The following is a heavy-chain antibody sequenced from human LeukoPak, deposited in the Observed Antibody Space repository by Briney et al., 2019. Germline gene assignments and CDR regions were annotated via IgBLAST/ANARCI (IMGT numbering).Heavy chain of an antibody. CDR2: IKNAGSDT. D-gene: IGHD3-10*01. Sequence: GGSLRLSCVGSGFIFSNYYMYWVRQAPGKGLVWVSRIKNAGSDTIYADSVKGRFTISRDNAKNTVYLQMNSLRAEDTALYYCARGGYGHNMDVWGEGTTVTVSS. CDR1: GFIFSNYY. J-gene: IGHJ6*03. V-gene: IGHV3-74*01. CDR3: ARGGYGHNMDV.